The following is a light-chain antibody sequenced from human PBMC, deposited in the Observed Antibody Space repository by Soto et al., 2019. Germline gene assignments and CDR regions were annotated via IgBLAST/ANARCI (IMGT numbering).Light chain of an antibody. CDR2: DAS. V-gene: IGKV3-11*01. Sequence: EIVLTQSPATLSLSPGERATLSCRASQSVKTFLLWYQHRPGQAPRVLIYDASHRATGIPARFRGSGSGTYFTLTISSLEPEDAGIYYGQQRSHWPPITFGQGTRLEV. J-gene: IGKJ5*01. CDR1: QSVKTF. CDR3: QQRSHWPPIT.